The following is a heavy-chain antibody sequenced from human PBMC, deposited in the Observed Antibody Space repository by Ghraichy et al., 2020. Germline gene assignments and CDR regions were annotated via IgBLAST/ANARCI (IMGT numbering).Heavy chain of an antibody. CDR2: IYYSGST. CDR1: GGSISSSSYY. J-gene: IGHJ4*02. D-gene: IGHD6-19*01. Sequence: SQTLSLTCTVSGGSISSSSYYWGWIRQPPGKGLEWIGSIYYSGSTYYNPSLKSRVTISVDTSKNQFSLKLSSVTAADTAVYYCASIGGIAVAGPYFDYWGQGPLVPVSS. CDR3: ASIGGIAVAGPYFDY. V-gene: IGHV4-39*01.